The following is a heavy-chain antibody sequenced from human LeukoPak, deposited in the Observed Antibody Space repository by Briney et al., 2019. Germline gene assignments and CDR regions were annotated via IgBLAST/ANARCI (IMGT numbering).Heavy chain of an antibody. CDR2: SSSSSSYT. D-gene: IGHD2-2*01. V-gene: IGHV3-11*06. CDR1: RFTFSDYY. CDR3: ARGGVVVPAAMPRYYGMDV. J-gene: IGHJ6*04. Sequence: GGSLRLSCAASRFTFSDYYMSWIRPAAGKGLEWVAYSSSSSSYTNYADSVKGRFTISRDNAKNSLYLQMNSLRAEDTAVYYCARGGVVVPAAMPRYYGMDVWGKGTTVTVSS.